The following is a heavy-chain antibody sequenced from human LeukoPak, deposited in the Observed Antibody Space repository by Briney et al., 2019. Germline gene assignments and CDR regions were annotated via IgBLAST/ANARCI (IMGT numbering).Heavy chain of an antibody. CDR1: RFIFRDYA. CDR3: AKDAFSYNGIFDAFDI. CDR2: LGGRGDGP. V-gene: IGHV3-23*01. D-gene: IGHD2/OR15-2a*01. Sequence: GGSLRVSCAASRFIFRDYAMSWVRQAPGKRPEWVSTLGGRGDGPYYSDAVKGRFTISRDDDTDTLYLQMNSLKVEDTAVYYCAKDAFSYNGIFDAFDIWGQGTMVTVSS. J-gene: IGHJ3*02.